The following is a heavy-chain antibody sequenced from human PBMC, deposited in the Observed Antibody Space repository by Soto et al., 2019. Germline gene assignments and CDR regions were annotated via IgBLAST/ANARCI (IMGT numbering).Heavy chain of an antibody. D-gene: IGHD1-20*01. J-gene: IGHJ4*02. CDR3: AILITGTTAEFDY. CDR2: ISSSSSTI. Sequence: PGGSLRLSCAASVFTFSSYSMNWVRQAPGKGLEWVSYISSSSSTIYYADSVKGRFTISRDNAKNSLYLQMNSLRDEDTAVYYCAILITGTTAEFDYWGQGTLVTVSS. CDR1: VFTFSSYS. V-gene: IGHV3-48*02.